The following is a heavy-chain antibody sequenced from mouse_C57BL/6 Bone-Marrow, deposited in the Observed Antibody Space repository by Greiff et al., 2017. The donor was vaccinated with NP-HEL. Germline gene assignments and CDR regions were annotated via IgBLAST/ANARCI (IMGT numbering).Heavy chain of an antibody. Sequence: QVQLQQSGAELVKPGASVKLSCKASGYTFTSYWMHWVKQRPGQGLEWIGMIHPNSGSTNYNEKFKSKATLTVDKSSSTAYMQLSSLTSEDSAVYYCARGLDSSGYFDYWGQGTTLTVSS. D-gene: IGHD3-2*02. CDR1: GYTFTSYW. CDR2: IHPNSGST. J-gene: IGHJ2*01. CDR3: ARGLDSSGYFDY. V-gene: IGHV1-64*01.